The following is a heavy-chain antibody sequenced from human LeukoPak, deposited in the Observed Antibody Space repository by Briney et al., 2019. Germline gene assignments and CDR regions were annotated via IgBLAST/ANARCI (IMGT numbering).Heavy chain of an antibody. D-gene: IGHD3-9*01. V-gene: IGHV4-39*01. CDR1: GGSITSSLYY. J-gene: IGHJ4*02. CDR2: IQYSGST. CDR3: ARHGPRLRSFDSLLYFDT. Sequence: SETLSLTCTVSGGSITSSLYYWAWIRQTPGEGLEWIGTIQYSGSTYYNPSLRSRVTISADTSKNQFFLRLNSVTAADTAVYYCARHGPRLRSFDSLLYFDTWGQGTPGTVSS.